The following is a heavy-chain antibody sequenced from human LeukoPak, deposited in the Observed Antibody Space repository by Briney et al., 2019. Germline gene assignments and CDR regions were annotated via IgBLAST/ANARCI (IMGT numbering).Heavy chain of an antibody. J-gene: IGHJ2*01. D-gene: IGHD6-6*01. V-gene: IGHV4-59*11. CDR3: ARGSVLVWYFEL. CDR1: GASISSHF. CDR2: IYYSGST. Sequence: TASETLSLTCTVSGASISSHFWSWIRQPPGKGLEWIGYIYYSGSTNFNPSLKSRVTISVDTSKNQFSLKLSSVTAADTAVYYCARGSVLVWYFELWGRGSLVTVSS.